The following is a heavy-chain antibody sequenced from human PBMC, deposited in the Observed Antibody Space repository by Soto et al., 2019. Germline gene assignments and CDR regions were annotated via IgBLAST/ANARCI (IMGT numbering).Heavy chain of an antibody. CDR1: GYTLTELS. CDR2: FDPEHGET. Sequence: QVHLVQSGAEVKKPGASVKVSCKVSGYTLTELSMPWVRQAPRKGLEWMGGFDPEHGETIYAQKFQGRVIMTEDTSTDTAYMELSSLRSEDTAVYYCATNVHSSGYYADYWGQGTLVTVSS. CDR3: ATNVHSSGYYADY. J-gene: IGHJ4*02. D-gene: IGHD6-19*01. V-gene: IGHV1-24*01.